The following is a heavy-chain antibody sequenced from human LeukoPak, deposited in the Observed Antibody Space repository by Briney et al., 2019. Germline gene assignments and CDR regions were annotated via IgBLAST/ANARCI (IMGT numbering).Heavy chain of an antibody. D-gene: IGHD2-15*01. J-gene: IGHJ3*01. CDR2: SHYSGTS. CDR1: GVSISSYY. V-gene: IGHV4-59*01. CDR3: ARWGEGGGFVVHAFDV. Sequence: SETLSLTCTVSGVSISSYYWNWMRQSPGKGLEWIGYSHYSGTSSYNPSLTSRVTISVDTSKNQFSLKLSSVSAADTAVYYCARWGEGGGFVVHAFDVWGQGSMVTVSS.